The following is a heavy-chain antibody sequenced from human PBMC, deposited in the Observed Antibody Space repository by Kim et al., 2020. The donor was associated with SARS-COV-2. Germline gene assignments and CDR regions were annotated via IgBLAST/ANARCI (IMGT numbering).Heavy chain of an antibody. V-gene: IGHV5-51*01. CDR2: IYPGDSDT. CDR3: ARSTRAAAGLKRYYYYYGMDV. Sequence: GASLKISCKGSGYSFTSYWIGWVRQMPGKGLEWMGIIYPGDSDTRYSPSFQGQVTISADKSISTAYLQWSSLKASDTAMYYCARSTRAAAGLKRYYYYYGMDVWGQGTTVTVSS. J-gene: IGHJ6*02. CDR1: GYSFTSYW. D-gene: IGHD6-13*01.